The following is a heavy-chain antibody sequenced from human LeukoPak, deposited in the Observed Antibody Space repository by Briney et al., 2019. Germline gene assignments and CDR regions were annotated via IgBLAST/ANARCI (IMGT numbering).Heavy chain of an antibody. V-gene: IGHV4-34*01. CDR3: ARVGITMVRGVIINYYYYGMDV. CDR2: INHSGST. J-gene: IGHJ6*02. CDR1: GGSFSGYY. D-gene: IGHD3-10*01. Sequence: SETLSLTCAVYGGSFSGYYWSWIRQPPGKGLEWIGEINHSGSTNYNPSLKSRVTISVDTSKNQFSLKLSSVTAADTAVYYCARVGITMVRGVIINYYYYGMDVWGQGTTVTDSS.